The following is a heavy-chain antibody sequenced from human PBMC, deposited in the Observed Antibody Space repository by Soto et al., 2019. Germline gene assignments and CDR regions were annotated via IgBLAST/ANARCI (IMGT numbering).Heavy chain of an antibody. V-gene: IGHV4-61*01. CDR2: IYYSGST. D-gene: IGHD2-21*01. Sequence: SEPLSLTCTVSGGSVSSGNYYWSWIRQPPGKGLEWIGYIYYSGSTNYNPSLKSRVTISVDTSKNQFSLKLSSVTAVDTATYYCARIGGDGYNGYYFDYWGQGTLVTVSS. CDR1: GGSVSSGNYY. CDR3: ARIGGDGYNGYYFDY. J-gene: IGHJ4*02.